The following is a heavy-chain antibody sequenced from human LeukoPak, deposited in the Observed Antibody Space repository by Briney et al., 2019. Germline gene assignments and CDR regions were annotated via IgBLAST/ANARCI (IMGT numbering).Heavy chain of an antibody. CDR2: MNPNSGNT. J-gene: IGHJ2*01. CDR1: GGTFSSYA. V-gene: IGHV1-8*02. Sequence: ASVKVSCKASGGTFSSYAINWVRQATGQGLEWMGWMNPNSGNTGYAQKFQGRVTMTRNTSISTAYMELSSLRSEDTAVYYCARGGVTAMVSTYFDLWGRGTLVTVSS. CDR3: ARGGVTAMVSTYFDL. D-gene: IGHD5-18*01.